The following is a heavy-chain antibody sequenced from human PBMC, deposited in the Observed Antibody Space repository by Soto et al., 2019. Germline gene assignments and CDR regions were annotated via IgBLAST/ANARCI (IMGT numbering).Heavy chain of an antibody. CDR3: ARHDCSSTRCYNFGMDV. V-gene: IGHV5-10-1*01. D-gene: IGHD2-2*02. J-gene: IGHJ6*02. CDR2: IDPSDSYI. Sequence: PGASLKISCKGSGYSSTNYGIRWVRQIFGKGLEWMGRIDPSDSYIKYSPSFQGHVTLSADNSISTAYLQWSSLKASDTAMYYCARHDCSSTRCYNFGMDVWGQGTTVTVSS. CDR1: GYSSTNYG.